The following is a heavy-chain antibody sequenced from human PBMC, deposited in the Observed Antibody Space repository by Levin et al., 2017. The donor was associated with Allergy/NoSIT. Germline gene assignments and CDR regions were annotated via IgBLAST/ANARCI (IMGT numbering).Heavy chain of an antibody. D-gene: IGHD3-10*01. CDR2: ISRGNSYT. CDR1: GFIVSDSY. J-gene: IGHJ4*02. V-gene: IGHV3-11*05. CDR3: ARGRVPNDY. Sequence: GGSLRLSCAASGFIVSDSYMSWIRQSPGKGLEWVSYISRGNSYTNYLDSVKGRFTISRDNAKNSLYLQMNSLRAEDTAIYYCARGRVPNDYWGQGTLVTVSS.